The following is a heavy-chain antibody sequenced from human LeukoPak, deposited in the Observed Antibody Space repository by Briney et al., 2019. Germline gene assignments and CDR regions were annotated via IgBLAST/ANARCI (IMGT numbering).Heavy chain of an antibody. CDR3: AKEAGLFDV. CDR1: GLTFSSYG. Sequence: GGSLRLSCAASGLTFSSYGMHWVRQAPGKGLEWVAYIRSDGSKEYHADSVKGRFIISRDSSKKILYLQMNSLRAEDTAMYYCAKEAGLFDVWGQGAMVTVSS. J-gene: IGHJ3*01. CDR2: IRSDGSKE. V-gene: IGHV3-30*02.